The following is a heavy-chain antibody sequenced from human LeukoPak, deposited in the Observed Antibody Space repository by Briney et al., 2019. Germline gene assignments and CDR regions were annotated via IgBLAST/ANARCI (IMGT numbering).Heavy chain of an antibody. CDR3: ARDGKTAAGNNFDC. D-gene: IGHD6-13*01. V-gene: IGHV1-18*01. CDR1: GYSLSSYG. Sequence: ASVKVSCKASGYSLSSYGITWVRQAPGQGFEWMGWISAYNGNTNYPQKFQGRVTMTTDTSTSTAYMELRRLTSEDTAVYYCARDGKTAAGNNFDCWGQGTLVTVSS. CDR2: ISAYNGNT. J-gene: IGHJ4*02.